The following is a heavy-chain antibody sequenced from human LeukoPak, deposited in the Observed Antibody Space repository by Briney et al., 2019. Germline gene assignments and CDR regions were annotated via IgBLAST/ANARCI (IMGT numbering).Heavy chain of an antibody. CDR2: INSDGSST. CDR3: ARVTTGGSGSSDY. V-gene: IGHV3-74*01. D-gene: IGHD3-10*01. J-gene: IGHJ4*02. CDR1: GFTFSSYW. Sequence: PGGSLRLSCAASGFTFSSYWMHWVRQAPGKGLVWVSRINSDGSSTTYADSVKGRFTISRDNAKNMLYLQMNSLRAEDTAVYYCARVTTGGSGSSDYWGQGTLVTVSS.